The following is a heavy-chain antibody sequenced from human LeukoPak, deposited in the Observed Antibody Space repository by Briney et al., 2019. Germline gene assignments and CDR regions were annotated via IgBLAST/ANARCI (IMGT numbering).Heavy chain of an antibody. J-gene: IGHJ3*02. D-gene: IGHD2-2*01. Sequence: SETLSLTCTVSGGSISSNFWSWIRQPPEKGLEWIGYVYYSGTTSYNPSLKSRVTISVDTSKNQLSLKLNSVTAADTAVYYCARGGSSTSSDAFDIWGQGTMVTVSS. V-gene: IGHV4-59*01. CDR3: ARGGSSTSSDAFDI. CDR1: GGSISSNF. CDR2: VYYSGTT.